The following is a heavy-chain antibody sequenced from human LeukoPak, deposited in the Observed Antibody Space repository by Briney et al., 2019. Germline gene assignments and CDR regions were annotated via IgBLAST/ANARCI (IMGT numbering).Heavy chain of an antibody. CDR1: GFTFSDYE. Sequence: GGSLRLSCAASGFTFSDYEMNWVRQAPGKGLEWVSYISRSSSTIYYADSVKGRFTISRDNAKNSLYLQMNSLRAEDTAVYYCARRAGAYSHPYDYWGQGTLVTVSS. CDR3: ARRAGAYSHPYDY. J-gene: IGHJ4*02. D-gene: IGHD4/OR15-4a*01. CDR2: ISRSSSTI. V-gene: IGHV3-48*03.